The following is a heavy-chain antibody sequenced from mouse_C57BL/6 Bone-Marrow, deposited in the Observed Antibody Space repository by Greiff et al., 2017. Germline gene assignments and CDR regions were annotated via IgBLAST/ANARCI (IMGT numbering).Heavy chain of an antibody. CDR2: IYPGGGYT. CDR1: GYTFTNYW. V-gene: IGHV1-63*01. CDR3: ARDSSGYGWFAY. Sequence: QVQLKQSGAELVRPGTSVKMSCKASGYTFTNYWIGWAKQRPGHGLEWIGDIYPGGGYTNYNEKFKGKATLTADKSSSTAYMQFSSLTSEDSAIYYCARDSSGYGWFAYWGQGTLVTVSA. D-gene: IGHD3-2*02. J-gene: IGHJ3*01.